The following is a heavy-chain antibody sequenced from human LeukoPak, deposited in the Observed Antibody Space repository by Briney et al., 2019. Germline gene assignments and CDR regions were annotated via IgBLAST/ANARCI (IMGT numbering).Heavy chain of an antibody. CDR1: GFTFSSYS. V-gene: IGHV3-48*01. D-gene: IGHD2-15*01. Sequence: GGSLRLSCAASGFTFSSYSMNWVRQAPGKGLEWVSYISSSSSTIYYADSVKGRFTISRDNSKNTLYLQMNSLRAEDTAVYYCARDPLGYCSGGSCYHPGCYMDVWGKGTTVTVSS. CDR2: ISSSSSTI. CDR3: ARDPLGYCSGGSCYHPGCYMDV. J-gene: IGHJ6*03.